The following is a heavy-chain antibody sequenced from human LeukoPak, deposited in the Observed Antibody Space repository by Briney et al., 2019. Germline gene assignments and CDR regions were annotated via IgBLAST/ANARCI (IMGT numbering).Heavy chain of an antibody. Sequence: ASVKVSCKVSGYTLTELSMHWVRQAPGKGLEWMGGFDPEDGETIYAQKFQGRVTITRNTSISTAYMELSSLRSEDTAVYYCAREDSIGYYPYMDVWGKGTTVTVSS. D-gene: IGHD3-22*01. CDR1: GYTLTELS. CDR2: FDPEDGET. V-gene: IGHV1-24*01. CDR3: AREDSIGYYPYMDV. J-gene: IGHJ6*03.